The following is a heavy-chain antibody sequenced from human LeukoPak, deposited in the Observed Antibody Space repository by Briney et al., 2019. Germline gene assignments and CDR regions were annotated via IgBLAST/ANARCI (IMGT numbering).Heavy chain of an antibody. CDR1: GGSISSGGYY. CDR3: ARDGIAAAVPIPHNWFDP. V-gene: IGHV4-31*03. D-gene: IGHD6-13*01. Sequence: SETLSLTCTVSGGSISSGGYYWSWIRQHPGKGLEWIGYTYYSGSTYYNPSLKSRVTISVDTSKNQFSLKLSSVTAADTAVYYCARDGIAAAVPIPHNWFDPWGQGTLVTVSS. J-gene: IGHJ5*02. CDR2: TYYSGST.